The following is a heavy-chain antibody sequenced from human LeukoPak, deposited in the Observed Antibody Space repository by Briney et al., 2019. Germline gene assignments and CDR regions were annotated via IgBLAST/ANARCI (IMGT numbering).Heavy chain of an antibody. CDR2: INWNGGST. CDR1: GFTFDDYG. Sequence: GGSLRLSCAASGFTFDDYGMSWVRQAPGKGLEWVSGINWNGGSTGYADSVKGRFTISRDNAKNSLYLQMNSLRDEDTAVYYCARSMVRGRYAFDIWGQGTIGTVSS. CDR3: ARSMVRGRYAFDI. J-gene: IGHJ3*02. D-gene: IGHD3-10*01. V-gene: IGHV3-20*04.